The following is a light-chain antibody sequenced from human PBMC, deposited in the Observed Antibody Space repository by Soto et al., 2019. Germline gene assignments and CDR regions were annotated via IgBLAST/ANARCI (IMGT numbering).Light chain of an antibody. J-gene: IGKJ3*01. CDR1: QSLSNRY. V-gene: IGKV3-20*01. Sequence: EILLTQSPGTLSLSPGERAILSCRASQSLSNRYLAWYQQMPGRAPRLLIHGASIRAAGIPDRFSGSGSVTDFTLTINRLEPEDFAVYYCHHYYNSPPFPFGPGTRVDI. CDR3: HHYYNSPPFP. CDR2: GAS.